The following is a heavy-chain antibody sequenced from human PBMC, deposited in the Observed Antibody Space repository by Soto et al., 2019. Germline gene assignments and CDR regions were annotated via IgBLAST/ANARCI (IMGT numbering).Heavy chain of an antibody. J-gene: IGHJ4*02. Sequence: LRLSCVASGFPFSSYAMSWLRRPPGKGLEWIGYIYNGGSTYYRPSLESRMHMSLDATRNHYSLRLTSVTAADTAVYFCARAPVGLDTISYFDYWGQGKLVTVS. CDR3: ARAPVGLDTISYFDY. D-gene: IGHD3-3*01. V-gene: IGHV4-30-2*05. CDR2: IYNGGST. CDR1: GFPFSSYA.